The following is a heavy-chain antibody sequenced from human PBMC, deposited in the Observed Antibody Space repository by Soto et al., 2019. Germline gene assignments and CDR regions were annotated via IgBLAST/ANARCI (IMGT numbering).Heavy chain of an antibody. J-gene: IGHJ3*01. Sequence: QEQLVQSGAEVKRPGSSMKVSCKASGGTISSNSINWVRQAPGQGLEWMGGIIPMFGSTKYAQRFEGSVTITDDESTNTFYLKVNSQISDDTAVFKCATQCNSIRESGVEDDFDFWGQGTVVTVSS. CDR1: GGTISSNS. D-gene: IGHD3-3*01. CDR2: IIPMFGST. CDR3: ATQCNSIRESGVEDDFDF. V-gene: IGHV1-69*01.